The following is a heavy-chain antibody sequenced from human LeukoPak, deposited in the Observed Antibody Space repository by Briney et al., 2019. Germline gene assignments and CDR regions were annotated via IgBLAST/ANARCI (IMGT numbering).Heavy chain of an antibody. Sequence: GGSLRLSCAASGFTFSSYAMSWVRQAPGKGLEWVSAISGSGGSTYYADSVKGRFTISRDNSKNTLYLQMNSLRAEDTAVYYCASRGCSGGSCYFTLDYWGQGTLVTVSS. D-gene: IGHD2-15*01. J-gene: IGHJ4*02. CDR3: ASRGCSGGSCYFTLDY. CDR2: ISGSGGST. V-gene: IGHV3-23*01. CDR1: GFTFSSYA.